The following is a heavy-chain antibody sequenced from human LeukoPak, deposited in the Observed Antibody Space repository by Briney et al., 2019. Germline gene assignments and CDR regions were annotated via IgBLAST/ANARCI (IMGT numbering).Heavy chain of an antibody. CDR1: GYTFTSYG. Sequence: ASVKVSCKASGYTFTSYGISWVRQAPGQGLEWMGWISAYNGSTNYAQKLQGRVTMTTDTSTSTAYMELRSLRSDDTAVYYCAIGGGYYGSGSYYKNWFDPWGQGTLVTISS. CDR2: ISAYNGST. J-gene: IGHJ5*02. D-gene: IGHD3-10*01. CDR3: AIGGGYYGSGSYYKNWFDP. V-gene: IGHV1-18*04.